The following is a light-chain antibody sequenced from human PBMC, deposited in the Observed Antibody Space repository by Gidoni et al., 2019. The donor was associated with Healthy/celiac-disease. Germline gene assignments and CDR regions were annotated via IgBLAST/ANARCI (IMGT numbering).Light chain of an antibody. J-gene: IGLJ3*02. V-gene: IGLV2-14*03. CDR2: DVS. CDR1: SSDVGGYNY. CDR3: SSYTSSSPWV. Sequence: QSALTPPASVSGSPGQSITISCTGTSSDVGGYNYVSWYQQHPGKAPKLMIYDVSNRLSGVSNRFSGSKSGNTASLTISGLQAEDEADYYCSSYTSSSPWVFGGGTKLTVL.